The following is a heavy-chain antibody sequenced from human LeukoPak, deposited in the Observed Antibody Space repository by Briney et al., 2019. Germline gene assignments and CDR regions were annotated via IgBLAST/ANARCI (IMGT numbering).Heavy chain of an antibody. CDR2: ISGSGGGT. CDR1: GFTFGSYT. J-gene: IGHJ3*02. Sequence: PGGSLRLSCAASGFTFGSYTMSWVRQAPGKGLEWVSSISGSGGGTYYADSVKGRFTISRDNSKNTLYLQMNSLRADDTALYYCATEIASPIWGQGTMVTVSS. CDR3: ATEIASPI. V-gene: IGHV3-23*01. D-gene: IGHD2/OR15-2a*01.